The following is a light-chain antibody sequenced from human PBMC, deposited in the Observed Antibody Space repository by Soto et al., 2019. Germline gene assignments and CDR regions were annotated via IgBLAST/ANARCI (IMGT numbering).Light chain of an antibody. CDR2: WAS. CDR3: QQSYSAPIT. J-gene: IGKJ5*01. CDR1: QSVFSSSNNKNY. Sequence: DIVMTQSQDSLALSLVESATINFMSIQSVFSSSNNKNYLAWYQQRPGQPPKLLISWASTRESGVPDRFSGSGSGTDFTLTISSLQAEDVAVYYCQQSYSAPITFGQGTRLEIK. V-gene: IGKV4-1*01.